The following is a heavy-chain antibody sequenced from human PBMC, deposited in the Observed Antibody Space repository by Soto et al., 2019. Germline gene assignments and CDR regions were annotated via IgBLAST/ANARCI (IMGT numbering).Heavy chain of an antibody. CDR1: GFVVTDYY. Sequence: GGSLRLSGAPSGFVVTDYYISWVRQAPGKGLEWVAVFLIGGDTHYGESVKGRFTISRDNSKNTLYLQMNSLRAEDTAVYYCAREPLWSGPLPLDAFDLWGQGTMVTVSS. CDR2: FLIGGDT. CDR3: AREPLWSGPLPLDAFDL. D-gene: IGHD3-3*01. J-gene: IGHJ3*01. V-gene: IGHV3-53*01.